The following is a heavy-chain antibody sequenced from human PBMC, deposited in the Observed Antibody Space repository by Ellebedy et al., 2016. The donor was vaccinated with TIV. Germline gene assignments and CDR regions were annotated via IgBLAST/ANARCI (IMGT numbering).Heavy chain of an antibody. CDR1: GGSFSGHY. CDR2: INDSGTT. V-gene: IGHV4-34*01. CDR3: ARHVPATATSFDY. J-gene: IGHJ4*02. Sequence: MPSETLSLTCAAYGGSFSGHYWSWIRQPPGKGLEWIGEINDSGTTKYNPSLVSRVTISLDLPKNQFSLKLTSVTAADTALYYCARHVPATATSFDYWGQGTLVIVSS. D-gene: IGHD2-15*01.